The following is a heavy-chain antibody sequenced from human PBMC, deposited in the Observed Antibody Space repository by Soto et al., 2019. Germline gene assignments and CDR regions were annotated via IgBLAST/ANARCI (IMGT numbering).Heavy chain of an antibody. V-gene: IGHV3-30*18. CDR1: GSTFRTYG. Sequence: QVQLVQSGGGVVQAGRSLRLSCAASGSTFRTYGMHWVRQAPGKGLEWVAVISDDGKNKYNLASVEGRFTISRDNSKNMLFLQMYGLRTEDTAVYYCAKGGGYTSGTNDAFDFLGPGTMVTVSS. CDR2: ISDDGKNK. J-gene: IGHJ3*01. D-gene: IGHD5-18*01. CDR3: AKGGGYTSGTNDAFDF.